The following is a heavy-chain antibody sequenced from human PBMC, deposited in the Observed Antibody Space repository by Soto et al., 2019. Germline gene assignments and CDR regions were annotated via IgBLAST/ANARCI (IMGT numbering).Heavy chain of an antibody. D-gene: IGHD2-15*01. V-gene: IGHV1-69*01. J-gene: IGHJ4*02. CDR1: GGTFSSYA. Sequence: QVQPVQSGAEVKKPGSSVKVSCKASGGTFSSYAISWVRQAPGQGLEWMGGIIPIFGTPNYAQKLQGRVTITADESTITAYMELSSLRSEDTAVYYCVARRYRSAGTCPDYFDYWGQGTLVIVSS. CDR3: VARRYRSAGTCPDYFDY. CDR2: IIPIFGTP.